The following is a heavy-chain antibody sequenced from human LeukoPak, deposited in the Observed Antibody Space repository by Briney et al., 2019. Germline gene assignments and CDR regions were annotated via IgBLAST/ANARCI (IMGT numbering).Heavy chain of an antibody. Sequence: GGSLRLSCAASGFTFISSWMTWVRQAPGKGLEWVGRIRSTPDGGATDYAAPVKGRFTISRDDSKNTLYLQMSSLRTEDTAVYYCATDLHFGYCTATSCANYWGQGTLVTVSS. CDR1: GFTFISSW. J-gene: IGHJ4*02. V-gene: IGHV3-15*01. CDR3: ATDLHFGYCTATSCANY. CDR2: IRSTPDGGAT. D-gene: IGHD2-2*03.